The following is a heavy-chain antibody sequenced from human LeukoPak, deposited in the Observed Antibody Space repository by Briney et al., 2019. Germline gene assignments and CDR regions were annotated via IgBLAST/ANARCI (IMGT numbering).Heavy chain of an antibody. CDR2: VNPNSGDT. CDR3: ARSARY. Sequence: ASVKLSCTASGYTFNDYYLHWVRQAPGQGLEWMGWVNPNSGDTNYAKKFQGRVTMTRDTSVSTAYMELTRLRSDDTAVYYCARSARYWGQGTLVSVSS. D-gene: IGHD3-16*02. J-gene: IGHJ4*02. CDR1: GYTFNDYY. V-gene: IGHV1-2*02.